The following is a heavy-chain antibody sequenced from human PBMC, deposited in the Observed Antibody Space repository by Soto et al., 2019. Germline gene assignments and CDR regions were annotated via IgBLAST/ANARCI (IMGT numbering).Heavy chain of an antibody. V-gene: IGHV1-18*01. CDR3: ARDRVASTYYDYVWGSYRPNFDY. CDR1: GYTFTSYG. D-gene: IGHD3-16*02. J-gene: IGHJ4*02. Sequence: ASVKVSCKASGYTFTSYGISWVRQAPGQGLEWMGWISAYNGNTNYAQKLQGRVTMTTDTSTSTAYMELRSLRSDDTAVYYCARDRVASTYYDYVWGSYRPNFDYRGQGTLVTVSS. CDR2: ISAYNGNT.